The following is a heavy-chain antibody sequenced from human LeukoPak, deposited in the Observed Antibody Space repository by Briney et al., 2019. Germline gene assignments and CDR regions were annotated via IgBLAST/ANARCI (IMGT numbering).Heavy chain of an antibody. CDR1: GFTFSRYA. CDR2: ISYDGSQK. Sequence: GGSLRLSCAVSGFTFSRYAMHWVRQAPGKGLDWVALISYDGSQKYFADSVKGRFTISRDNSKNTLYLQMNSLRPEDTAVYYCARRGYYDSRGWFDPWGQGTVVTVSS. J-gene: IGHJ5*02. CDR3: ARRGYYDSRGWFDP. D-gene: IGHD3-22*01. V-gene: IGHV3-30*04.